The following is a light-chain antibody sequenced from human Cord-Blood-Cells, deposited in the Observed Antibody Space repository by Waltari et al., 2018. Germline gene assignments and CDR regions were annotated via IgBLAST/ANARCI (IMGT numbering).Light chain of an antibody. J-gene: IGLJ1*01. CDR1: RSNIGAGYD. CDR3: QSYDSSLSGYV. CDR2: GNS. V-gene: IGLV1-40*01. Sequence: QSVLTQPPSVSGAPGQRVTISCTGSRSNIGAGYDVNWYQQLPGTAPKPLIYGNSNRPSGVPDRFSGSKSGTSSSLAIPGLQAEDEADYYCQSYDSSLSGYVFGTGTKVTVL.